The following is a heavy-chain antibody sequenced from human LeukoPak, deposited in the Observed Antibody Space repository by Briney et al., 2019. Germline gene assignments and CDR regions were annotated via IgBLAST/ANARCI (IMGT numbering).Heavy chain of an antibody. CDR2: ISGDGGST. J-gene: IGHJ4*02. D-gene: IGHD6-19*01. Sequence: GGSLRLSCAASGFTFADYAMHWVRQAPGKGLEWVSLISGDGGSTYYADSVKGRFTISTDNSKNSLYLQMNSLRTEDTALYYCAKVGRASGWYVFDYWGQGTLVTVSS. CDR3: AKVGRASGWYVFDY. CDR1: GFTFADYA. V-gene: IGHV3-43*02.